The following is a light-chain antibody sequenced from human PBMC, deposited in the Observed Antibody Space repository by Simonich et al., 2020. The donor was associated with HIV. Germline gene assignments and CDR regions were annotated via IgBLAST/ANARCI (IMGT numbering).Light chain of an antibody. Sequence: QSVLTQPPSASGTPGQRVTISCSGSSSNIGSNIVNWYQQLPGTAPKLLIYRNNPRPSGVPYRFSGSKSGTSASLAISGLQSEDEADYYCAAWDDSLNGLIFGGGTKLTVL. V-gene: IGLV1-44*01. CDR1: SSNIGSNI. J-gene: IGLJ2*01. CDR3: AAWDDSLNGLI. CDR2: RNN.